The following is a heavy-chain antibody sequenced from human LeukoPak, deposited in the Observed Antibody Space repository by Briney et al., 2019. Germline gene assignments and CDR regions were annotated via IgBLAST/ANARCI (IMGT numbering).Heavy chain of an antibody. CDR2: INPEGSEK. CDR3: ARDLAYSWLDY. Sequence: GGSLRLSCAVSGLTFSSSWMDWVRQAPGKGLEWVASINPEGSEKYSAGSVKGRFTISRDNAKSSLYLQMDSLRVEDTAFYYCARDLAYSWLDYWGQGVLVTVSS. CDR1: GLTFSSSW. D-gene: IGHD5-18*01. J-gene: IGHJ4*02. V-gene: IGHV3-7*01.